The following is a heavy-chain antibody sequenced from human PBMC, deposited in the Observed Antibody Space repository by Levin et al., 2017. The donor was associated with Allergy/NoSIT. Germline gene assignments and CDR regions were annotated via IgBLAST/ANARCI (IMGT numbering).Heavy chain of an antibody. J-gene: IGHJ5*02. CDR2: IKQDGSDK. CDR3: ARDGYGDYVIGPRYNWFDP. V-gene: IGHV3-7*01. Sequence: QSGESLKISCAASGFTFSNYWMSWVRQAPGKGLEWVANIKQDGSDKYYVDSVKGRFTISRDNAKNSLYLQMNSLRVEDTAVYYCARDGYGDYVIGPRYNWFDPWGQGTLVTVSS. D-gene: IGHD4-17*01. CDR1: GFTFSNYW.